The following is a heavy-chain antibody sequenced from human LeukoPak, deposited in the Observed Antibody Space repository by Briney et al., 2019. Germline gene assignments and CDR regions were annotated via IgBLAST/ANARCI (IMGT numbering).Heavy chain of an antibody. CDR3: VRDRYSGSYPLDY. CDR1: GFTFSDYY. J-gene: IGHJ4*02. V-gene: IGHV3-11*01. D-gene: IGHD1-26*01. Sequence: PGGSLRLSCAASGFTFSDYYMSWIRQAPGKGLEWVSYISSSGSTIYYADSVKGRFTISRDNAKNSLYLQMNSLRAEDTAVYYCVRDRYSGSYPLDYWGQGTLVTVSS. CDR2: ISSSGSTI.